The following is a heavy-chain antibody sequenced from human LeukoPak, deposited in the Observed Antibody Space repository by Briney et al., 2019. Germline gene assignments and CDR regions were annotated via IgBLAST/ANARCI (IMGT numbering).Heavy chain of an antibody. J-gene: IGHJ5*02. CDR3: AKDRGGSYPNWFDP. D-gene: IGHD1-26*01. Sequence: PGGSLRLSCAASGFTFSSYSMNWVRQAPGKGLEWVSAICGSGCGGTTYYADSVKGRFTVSRDNSKNTLYLQMNSLTAEDTAVYYCAKDRGGSYPNWFDPWGQGTLVTVSS. CDR1: GFTFSSYS. CDR2: ICGSGCGGTT. V-gene: IGHV3-23*01.